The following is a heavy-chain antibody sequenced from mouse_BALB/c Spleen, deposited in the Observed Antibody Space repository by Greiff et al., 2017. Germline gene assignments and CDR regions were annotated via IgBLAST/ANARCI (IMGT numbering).Heavy chain of an antibody. CDR1: GFNIKDTY. J-gene: IGHJ2*01. V-gene: IGHV14-3*02. D-gene: IGHD1-1*01. CDR3: ARYNYGSSFDY. Sequence: EVNVVESGAELVKPGASVKLSCTASGFNIKDTYMHWVKQRPEQGLEWIGRIDPANGNTKYDPKFQGKATITADTSSNTAYLQLSSLTSEDTAVYYCARYNYGSSFDYWGQGTTLTVSS. CDR2: IDPANGNT.